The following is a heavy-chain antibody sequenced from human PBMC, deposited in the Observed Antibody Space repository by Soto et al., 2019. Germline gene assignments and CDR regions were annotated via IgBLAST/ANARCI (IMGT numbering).Heavy chain of an antibody. V-gene: IGHV3-30-3*01. CDR1: GFTFSSYA. J-gene: IGHJ4*02. Sequence: QVQLVESGGGVVQPGRSLRLSCAASGFTFSSYAMHWVRQAPGKGLEWVAVISYDGSNKYYADSVKGRFTICRDNSKNTLHLQMNSLRAEDTAVYYCAGYSSSSIYWGQGTLVTVSS. CDR3: AGYSSSSIY. D-gene: IGHD6-6*01. CDR2: ISYDGSNK.